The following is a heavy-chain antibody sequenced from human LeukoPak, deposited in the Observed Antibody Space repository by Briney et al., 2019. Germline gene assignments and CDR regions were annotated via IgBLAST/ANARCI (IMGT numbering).Heavy chain of an antibody. CDR1: GFTFSDYG. CDR2: IKQDGSEK. CDR3: TRDKVIAHGGPDY. V-gene: IGHV3-7*01. Sequence: PGGSLRLSCAASGFTFSDYGMAWVRQAPGKGLEWVANIKQDGSEKYHVDSVEGRFSISRDNAKNSLHLQMNRLRVDDTAVYFCTRDKVIAHGGPDYWGQGTLVTVSS. D-gene: IGHD3-16*01. J-gene: IGHJ4*02.